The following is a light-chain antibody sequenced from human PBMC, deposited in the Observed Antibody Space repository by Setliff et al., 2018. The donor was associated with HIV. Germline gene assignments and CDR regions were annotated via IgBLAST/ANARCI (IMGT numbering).Light chain of an antibody. V-gene: IGLV2-14*01. Sequence: QPALAQPASVSGSPGQSITISCTGTTSDVGGYNYVSWYQQHPGKAPKLIIYEVRNRPSGISNRFSGSKSGNTASLTISGLQAEDEGDYYCSSYAITNTLPFGTGTKVTVL. CDR2: EVR. CDR3: SSYAITNTLP. J-gene: IGLJ1*01. CDR1: TSDVGGYNY.